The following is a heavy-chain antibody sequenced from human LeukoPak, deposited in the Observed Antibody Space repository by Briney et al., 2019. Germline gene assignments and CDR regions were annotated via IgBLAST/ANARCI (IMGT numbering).Heavy chain of an antibody. D-gene: IGHD2-15*01. CDR3: AKDGNIVVVVAVPWYFDY. J-gene: IGHJ4*02. Sequence: GGSLRLSCAASGFTFSSYGMHWVRQAPGKGLEWVAVISYDGSNKYYADSVKGRSTISRDNSKNTLYLQMNSLRAEDTAVYYCAKDGNIVVVVAVPWYFDYWGQGTLVTVSS. CDR2: ISYDGSNK. CDR1: GFTFSSYG. V-gene: IGHV3-30*18.